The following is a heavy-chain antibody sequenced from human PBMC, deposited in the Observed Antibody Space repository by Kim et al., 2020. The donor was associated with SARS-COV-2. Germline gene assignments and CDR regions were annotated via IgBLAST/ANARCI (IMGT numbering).Heavy chain of an antibody. J-gene: IGHJ6*02. V-gene: IGHV4-34*01. Sequence: SETLSLTCAVYGGSFSGYYWSWIRQPPGKGLEWIGEINHSGSTNYNPSLKSRVTISVDTSKNQFSLKLSSVTAADTAVYYCARGPRNYDASSYYYGMDVWGQGTTVTVSS. CDR3: ARGPRNYDASSYYYGMDV. D-gene: IGHD1-7*01. CDR2: INHSGST. CDR1: GGSFSGYY.